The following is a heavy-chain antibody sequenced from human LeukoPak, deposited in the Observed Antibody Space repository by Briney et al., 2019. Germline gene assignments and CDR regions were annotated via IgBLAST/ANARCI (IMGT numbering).Heavy chain of an antibody. CDR1: GYTFTGYY. CDR2: INPNSGGT. Sequence: ASVKVSCKASGYTFTGYYMHWVRQAPGQGLEWMGWINPNSGGTNYAQKFQGRVTMTRDTSISTAYMELSRLRSDDTAVYYCARDLGSTHYYDSSGPFNIWGQGTMVTASS. D-gene: IGHD3-22*01. V-gene: IGHV1-2*02. J-gene: IGHJ3*02. CDR3: ARDLGSTHYYDSSGPFNI.